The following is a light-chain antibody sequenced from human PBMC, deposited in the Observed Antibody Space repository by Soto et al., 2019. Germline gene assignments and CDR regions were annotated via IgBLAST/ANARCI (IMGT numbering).Light chain of an antibody. V-gene: IGKV1-27*01. CDR2: AAS. Sequence: DIQMTQSPSSLSASVGDRVTMSCRASQGISNYLAWYQQKPGKVPKLLIYAASTLQSGVPSRFSGSGSGTDFNLTISSLQPEDFATYYCQQSFLTPHFGQGTRLEI. J-gene: IGKJ5*01. CDR3: QQSFLTPH. CDR1: QGISNY.